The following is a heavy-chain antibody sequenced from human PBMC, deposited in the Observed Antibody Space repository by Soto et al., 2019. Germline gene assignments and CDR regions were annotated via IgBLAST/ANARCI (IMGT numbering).Heavy chain of an antibody. V-gene: IGHV1-18*01. J-gene: IGHJ6*02. D-gene: IGHD6-6*01. CDR3: ARVGYSSSSSTLYYYYGMDV. Sequence: ASVKVSCKASGYTFTSYGISWVRQAPGQGLEWMGWISAYNGNTNYAQKLQGRVTMTTDTSTSTAYMELRSLRSEDTAVYYCARVGYSSSSSTLYYYYGMDVWGQGTTVTVSS. CDR2: ISAYNGNT. CDR1: GYTFTSYG.